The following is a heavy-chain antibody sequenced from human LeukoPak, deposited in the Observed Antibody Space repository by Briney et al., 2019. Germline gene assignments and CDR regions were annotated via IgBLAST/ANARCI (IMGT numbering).Heavy chain of an antibody. CDR1: GFTFSTYA. Sequence: GGSLRLSCAASGFTFSTYAMHWVRQAPGKGLEWVAVISYDGSNKSYADSVKGRFTISRDNSKNTLYLQMNSLRAEDTAVYYCARDSQTAISDYWGQGTLVTVSS. CDR3: ARDSQTAISDY. J-gene: IGHJ4*02. D-gene: IGHD2-21*02. CDR2: ISYDGSNK. V-gene: IGHV3-30*04.